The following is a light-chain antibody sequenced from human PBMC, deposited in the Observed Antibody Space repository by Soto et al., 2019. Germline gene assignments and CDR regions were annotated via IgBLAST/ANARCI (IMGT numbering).Light chain of an antibody. CDR2: DAS. V-gene: IGKV3-15*01. CDR1: QSVSNY. Sequence: EIVLTQSPATLSLSPGEGATLSCRASQSVSNYLAWYQQKPGQAPRLLIYDASTRATGIPDRFSGGGSGTEFTLTISSLQSEDFVVYYCQQYNSWPPITFGQGTRLEIK. CDR3: QQYNSWPPIT. J-gene: IGKJ5*01.